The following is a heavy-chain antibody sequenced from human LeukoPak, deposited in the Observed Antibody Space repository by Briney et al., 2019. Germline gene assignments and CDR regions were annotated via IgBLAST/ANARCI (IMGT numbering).Heavy chain of an antibody. CDR2: ISGYNGNP. D-gene: IGHD6-19*01. CDR1: GYTFTNYG. CDR3: ARDPSLAVAGIRLFDY. J-gene: IGHJ4*02. V-gene: IGHV1-18*01. Sequence: ASVKVSCKTSGYTFTNYGISWVRQAPGQGLEWTGWISGYNGNPRYAQKVQGRVTMTTDTSTNTAYMEVNSPRSDDTAIYYCARDPSLAVAGIRLFDYWGQGTLVIVSS.